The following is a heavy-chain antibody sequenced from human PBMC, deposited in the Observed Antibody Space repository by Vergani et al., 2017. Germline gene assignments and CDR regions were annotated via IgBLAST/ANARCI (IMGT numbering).Heavy chain of an antibody. J-gene: IGHJ4*02. CDR1: GFTLSNYD. CDR2: IQFDGSNQ. D-gene: IGHD3-16*01. Sequence: QVQLVESGGGVVQRGGSLRLSCATSGFTLSNYDMQGIRQGPGKGLEFVAFIQFDGSNQYYADSVKGRFTLSRDFSKNTLYLQMNRLRTDDTATYYCAKHFRGWGIDYWGQGTQVIVSS. CDR3: AKHFRGWGIDY. V-gene: IGHV3-30*02.